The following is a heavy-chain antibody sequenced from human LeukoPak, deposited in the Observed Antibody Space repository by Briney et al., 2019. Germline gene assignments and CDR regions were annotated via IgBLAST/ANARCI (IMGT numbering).Heavy chain of an antibody. CDR2: IYYSGST. D-gene: IGHD1-26*01. Sequence: SQTLSLTCTVSGGSISSGDYYWSWIRQPPGKGLEWIGYIYYSGSTNYNPSLKSRVTISVDTSKNQFSLKLSSVTAADTAVYYCVRRKPLPTRALSGGAFDIWGQGTMVTVSS. J-gene: IGHJ3*02. V-gene: IGHV4-30-4*08. CDR1: GGSISSGDYY. CDR3: VRRKPLPTRALSGGAFDI.